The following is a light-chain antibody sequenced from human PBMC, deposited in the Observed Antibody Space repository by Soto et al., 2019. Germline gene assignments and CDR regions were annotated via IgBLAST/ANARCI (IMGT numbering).Light chain of an antibody. V-gene: IGKV1-39*01. CDR3: QQSYSTPWT. J-gene: IGKJ1*01. Sequence: DIQMTQSPSSLSASVADRVTITCRASQSISTYLNWYQQKPGKAPKLLIYGASSLQSGVPSRFTGSGSGTDFTLTINSLQPEDFATYHCQQSYSTPWTFGQGTKVEIK. CDR2: GAS. CDR1: QSISTY.